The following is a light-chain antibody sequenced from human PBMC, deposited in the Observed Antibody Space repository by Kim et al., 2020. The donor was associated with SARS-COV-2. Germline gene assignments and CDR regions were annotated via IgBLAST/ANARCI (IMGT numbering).Light chain of an antibody. V-gene: IGKV1-5*03. CDR1: QTITTS. Sequence: DIQMTSSPSTLSASVGDRVTMTCRASQTITTSLAWYQQKPGKAPNFLIYKASNLERGVPGRFSGSGSGTEFTLTITSLQPDDFATYYCQQYDSSPITFGQGTRLEIK. J-gene: IGKJ5*01. CDR2: KAS. CDR3: QQYDSSPIT.